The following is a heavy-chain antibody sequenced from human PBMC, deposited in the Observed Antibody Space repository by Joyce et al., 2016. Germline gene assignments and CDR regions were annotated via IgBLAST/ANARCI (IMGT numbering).Heavy chain of an antibody. CDR3: ARVAHGSGSPSLGHFDY. CDR2: IIPVFGTA. CDR1: GGTFSSYA. Sequence: QAQLVQSGAEVKKPGSSVKVSCKASGGTFSSYAINWVRQAPGQGLEWMGGIIPVFGTANYAEKFQGRVTITADESTSTVYMELSSLRSDDTAFYYCARVAHGSGSPSLGHFDYWGQGTLVTVSS. D-gene: IGHD3-10*01. J-gene: IGHJ4*02. V-gene: IGHV1-69*01.